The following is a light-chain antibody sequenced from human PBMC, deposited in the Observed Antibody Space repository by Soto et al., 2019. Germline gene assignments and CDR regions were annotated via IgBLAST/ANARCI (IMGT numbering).Light chain of an antibody. CDR2: DVS. CDR1: SSDVGGYNY. Sequence: QSVLTQPASVSGSPGQSITISCTGTSSDVGGYNYVSWYQQHTGKAPKRMIYDVSNRPSGVSNRFSGSKSGNTASLTIAGLQAEDEADYYCSSYTSSSSVVFGGGTKLTVL. J-gene: IGLJ2*01. V-gene: IGLV2-14*01. CDR3: SSYTSSSSVV.